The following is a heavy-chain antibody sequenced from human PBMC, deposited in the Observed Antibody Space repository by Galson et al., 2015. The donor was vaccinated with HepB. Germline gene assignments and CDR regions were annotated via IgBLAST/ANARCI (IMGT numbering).Heavy chain of an antibody. J-gene: IGHJ3*02. Sequence: SLRLSCAASGFTFSSYGMHWVRQAPGKGLEWVAVMWYDGSNKYYADSVKGRFTISKDNSKNTLYLQMNSLRAEDTAVYYCARGGHIDDYVWGSYRPHAFDIWGQGTMVTVSS. V-gene: IGHV3-33*01. CDR1: GFTFSSYG. D-gene: IGHD3-16*02. CDR3: ARGGHIDDYVWGSYRPHAFDI. CDR2: MWYDGSNK.